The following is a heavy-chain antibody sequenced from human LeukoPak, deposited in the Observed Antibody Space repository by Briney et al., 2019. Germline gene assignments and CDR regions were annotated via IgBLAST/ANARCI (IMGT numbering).Heavy chain of an antibody. J-gene: IGHJ5*02. V-gene: IGHV5-51*01. CDR2: IYPGDSDT. Sequence: GESLKISCKGSGYSFTSYWIGWVRQMPGKGLEWMGIIYPGDSDTRYSPSFQGQVTISADKSISTAYLQWSSLKASDTAMYYCARQSPGGAIYCSGGSCYSYWFDPWGQGTLVTVSS. CDR3: ARQSPGGAIYCSGGSCYSYWFDP. CDR1: GYSFTSYW. D-gene: IGHD2-15*01.